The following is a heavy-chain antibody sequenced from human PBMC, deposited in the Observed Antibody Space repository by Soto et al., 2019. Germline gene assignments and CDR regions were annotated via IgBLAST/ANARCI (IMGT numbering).Heavy chain of an antibody. J-gene: IGHJ1*01. D-gene: IGHD3-16*01. CDR3: ARRNRDDYNHES. Sequence: SETLSLTCAVSGYSISSGYFWGWIRQPPGKGLEWIGSIYHSGSTYYSPSLKSRVTISVDTSKNQCSLNLSSVTAADTAVYDCARRNRDDYNHESWGKGTRVAVSS. V-gene: IGHV4-38-2*01. CDR1: GYSISSGYF. CDR2: IYHSGST.